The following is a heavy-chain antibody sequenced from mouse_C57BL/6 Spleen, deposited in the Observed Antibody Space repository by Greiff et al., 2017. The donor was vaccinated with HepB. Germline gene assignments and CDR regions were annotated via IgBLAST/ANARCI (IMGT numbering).Heavy chain of an antibody. V-gene: IGHV5-9-1*02. D-gene: IGHD2-5*01. CDR1: GFTFSSYA. CDR2: ISSGGDYI. CDR3: TSDGYYSNYYYYAMDY. Sequence: EVKLMESGEGLVKPGGSLKLSCAASGFTFSSYAMSWVRQTPEKRLEWVAYISSGGDYIYYADTVKGRFTISRDNTRNTLYLQMSSLKSEDTAMYYWTSDGYYSNYYYYAMDYWGQGTSVTVSS. J-gene: IGHJ4*01.